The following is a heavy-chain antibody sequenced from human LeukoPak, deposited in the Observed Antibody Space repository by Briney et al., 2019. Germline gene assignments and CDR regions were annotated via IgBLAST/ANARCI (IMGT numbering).Heavy chain of an antibody. CDR1: GGSISSGDYY. D-gene: IGHD3-10*01. CDR3: ARGGGMVRGVTSVDY. V-gene: IGHV4-30-4*01. Sequence: SETLSLTCTVSGGSISSGDYYWSRIRQPPGKGLEWIGYIYYSGSTYYNPSLKSRVTISVDTSKNQFSLKLSSVTAADTAVYYCARGGGMVRGVTSVDYWGQGTLVTVPS. J-gene: IGHJ4*02. CDR2: IYYSGST.